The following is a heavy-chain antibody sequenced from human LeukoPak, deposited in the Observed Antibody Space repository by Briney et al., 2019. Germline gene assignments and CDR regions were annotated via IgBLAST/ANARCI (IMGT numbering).Heavy chain of an antibody. CDR2: IGGSGDTT. J-gene: IGHJ4*02. Sequence: GGSLRLSCAASGFTFSSYAMSWVRQVPGKGLEWVSAIGGSGDTTYYADSVKGRFTISRDNSKNTLYLQMNSLRAEDTAVYYCARDPRGPYDSNGYYFDYWGQGTLVTVSS. V-gene: IGHV3-23*01. D-gene: IGHD3-22*01. CDR3: ARDPRGPYDSNGYYFDY. CDR1: GFTFSSYA.